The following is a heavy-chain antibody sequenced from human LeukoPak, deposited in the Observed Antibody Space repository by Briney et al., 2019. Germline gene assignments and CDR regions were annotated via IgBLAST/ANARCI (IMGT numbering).Heavy chain of an antibody. D-gene: IGHD2-2*01. CDR2: ISSSAINT. Sequence: GGSLRLSCAASGFAFNTYAMSWLRQAPAKGLDWVSAISSSAINTYYADSVKGRFTIYRDNSQNTLYLQMNSLRADDTAVYCCVKGGCSSTSCYGNSWGQGTLVTVSS. CDR3: VKGGCSSTSCYGNS. J-gene: IGHJ4*02. V-gene: IGHV3-23*01. CDR1: GFAFNTYA.